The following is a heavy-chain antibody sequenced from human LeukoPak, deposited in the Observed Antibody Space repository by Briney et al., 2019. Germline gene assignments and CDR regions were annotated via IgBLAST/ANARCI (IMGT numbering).Heavy chain of an antibody. V-gene: IGHV3-7*03. CDR2: IKGDGSYK. Sequence: QAGGSLRLSCAASGFTFSNYWMSWVRQAPGKGLEWVANIKGDGSYKYYVDSVKGRFTISSDNAKSSVYLQMNTLRAEDTAVYYCATSADSSGNDWGQGTLVTVSS. CDR1: GFTFSNYW. J-gene: IGHJ4*02. D-gene: IGHD3-22*01. CDR3: ATSADSSGND.